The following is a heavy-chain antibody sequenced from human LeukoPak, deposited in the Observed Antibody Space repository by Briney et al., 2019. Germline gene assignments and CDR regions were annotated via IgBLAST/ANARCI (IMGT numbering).Heavy chain of an antibody. CDR1: GFTFSSYS. CDR3: ARGMKKDYGDYN. CDR2: ISSSSSYI. D-gene: IGHD4-17*01. V-gene: IGHV3-21*01. Sequence: PGGSLRLSCAASGFTFSSYSMNWVRQAPGKGLEWVSSISSSSSYIYYADSVKGRFTISRDNAKNSLYLQMNSLRAEDTAVYYCARGMKKDYGDYNWGQGTLVTVSS. J-gene: IGHJ4*02.